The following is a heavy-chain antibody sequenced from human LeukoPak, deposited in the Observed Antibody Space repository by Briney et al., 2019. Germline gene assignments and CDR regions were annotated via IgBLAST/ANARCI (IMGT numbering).Heavy chain of an antibody. CDR3: AREYYDSSGYYSYNWFDP. V-gene: IGHV4-59*01. CDR2: IYYSGST. CDR1: GGSISSYY. Sequence: PSETLSLTCAVYGGSISSYYWSWIRQPPGKGLEWIGYIYYSGSTNYNPSLKSRVTISVDTSKNQFSLKLSSVTAADTAVYYCAREYYDSSGYYSYNWFDPWGQGTLVTVSS. J-gene: IGHJ5*02. D-gene: IGHD3-22*01.